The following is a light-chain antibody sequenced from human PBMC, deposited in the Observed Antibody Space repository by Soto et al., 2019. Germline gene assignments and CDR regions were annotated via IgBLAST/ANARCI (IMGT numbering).Light chain of an antibody. V-gene: IGLV4-60*03. Sequence: QLVLTQSSSASVSLGSSVKLTCTLSSGHSSYIIAWHQQQPGKAPRYLMKLEGSGSYNKGSGTPDRFSGSSSGADRYLTISNLQSEDEADYYCETWDTYTRVFGGGTKLTVL. J-gene: IGLJ2*01. CDR2: LEGSGSY. CDR1: SGHSSYI. CDR3: ETWDTYTRV.